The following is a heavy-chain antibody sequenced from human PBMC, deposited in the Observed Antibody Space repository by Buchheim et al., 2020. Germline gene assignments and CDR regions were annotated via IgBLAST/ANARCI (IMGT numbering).Heavy chain of an antibody. CDR2: IYYTGST. Sequence: QVQLQESGPGLVKPSQTLSLTCTVSGGSISSGAYYWSWIRQHPGKGLEWIGYIYYTGSTDYNPSPKSRVTISVDTSNNQFSLKLSSVTAADTAVYYCARVYDISNLYYFDYWGLGAL. CDR3: ARVYDISNLYYFDY. CDR1: GGSISSGAYY. D-gene: IGHD3-9*01. J-gene: IGHJ4*02. V-gene: IGHV4-31*03.